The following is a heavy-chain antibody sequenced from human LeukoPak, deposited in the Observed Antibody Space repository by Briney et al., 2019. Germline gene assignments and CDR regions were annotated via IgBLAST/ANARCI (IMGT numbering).Heavy chain of an antibody. J-gene: IGHJ5*01. CDR1: GGSINSGSYY. CDR3: ARSAGVGKEVPAAIFNS. Sequence: SETLSLTCTVSGGSINSGSYYWGLIRQPPGKGLEWIGTISSTGDTYYSPSLKSRVTISRDTAKNQFSLRLSSVTAADTAVYYCARSAGVGKEVPAAIFNSWGQGTLVTVSS. CDR2: ISSTGDT. D-gene: IGHD2-2*01. V-gene: IGHV4-39*07.